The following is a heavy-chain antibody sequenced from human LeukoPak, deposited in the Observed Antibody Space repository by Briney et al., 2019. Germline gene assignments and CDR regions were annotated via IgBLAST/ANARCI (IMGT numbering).Heavy chain of an antibody. CDR3: AKDRHYDSLSPFDY. D-gene: IGHD3-22*01. V-gene: IGHV3-21*06. CDR1: GFTFSDYS. Sequence: GGSLRLSCAASGFTFSDYSMNWVRQAPGQGLEWISSSSSNYIYYADSVKGRFTISRDNAKNSLYLQMNSLRAEDTAVYYCAKDRHYDSLSPFDYWGQGTLVTVSS. CDR2: SSSNYI. J-gene: IGHJ4*02.